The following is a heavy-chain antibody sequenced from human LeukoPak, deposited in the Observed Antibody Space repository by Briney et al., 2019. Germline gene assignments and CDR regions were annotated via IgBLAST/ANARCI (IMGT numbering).Heavy chain of an antibody. CDR2: ISGGGGST. Sequence: PGGSLRLSCSASGFTFSSYAMHWVRQAPGKGLEWVSGISGGGGSTYYADSVKGRFTISRDNSKNTLYLQMNSLRAEDTAVYYCANYSGSSRWFDYWGQGTLVTVSS. V-gene: IGHV3-23*01. CDR1: GFTFSSYA. CDR3: ANYSGSSRWFDY. D-gene: IGHD6-13*01. J-gene: IGHJ4*02.